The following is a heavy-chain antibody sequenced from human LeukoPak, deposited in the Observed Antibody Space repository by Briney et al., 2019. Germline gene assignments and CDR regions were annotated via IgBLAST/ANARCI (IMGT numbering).Heavy chain of an antibody. D-gene: IGHD3-9*01. J-gene: IGHJ3*02. Sequence: LSGGSLRLSCAASGFTVSSNYMSWARQAPGKGLEWVSVIYSGGSTYYADSVKGRFTISRHNSKNTLYLQMNSLRAEDTAVYYCARELTDAFDIWGQGTMVTVSS. CDR2: IYSGGST. CDR1: GFTVSSNY. V-gene: IGHV3-53*04. CDR3: ARELTDAFDI.